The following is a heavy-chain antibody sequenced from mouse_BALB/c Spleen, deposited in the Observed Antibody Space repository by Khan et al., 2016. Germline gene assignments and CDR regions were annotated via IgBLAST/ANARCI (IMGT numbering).Heavy chain of an antibody. CDR2: IRLKSNYYGT. CDR3: NRLTEDY. Sequence: EVKLEEPGGGLVQPGGSMKLSCVASGFTFSNYWMNWFRQSPENGLEWVAEIRLKSNYYGTHYAESVKGRFTISRDDFKSSVYLQMNNLRAEDTSIYYCNRLTEDYWGQGTSVTVSS. J-gene: IGHJ4*01. CDR1: GFTFSNYW. V-gene: IGHV6-6*02.